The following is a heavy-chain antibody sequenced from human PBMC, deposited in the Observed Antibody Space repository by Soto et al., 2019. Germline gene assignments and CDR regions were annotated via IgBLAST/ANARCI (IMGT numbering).Heavy chain of an antibody. CDR3: TTGQLNY. J-gene: IGHJ4*02. V-gene: IGHV3-15*01. Sequence: GGSLRLSCAASGFTFSNAWMSWVRQAPGKGLEWVGHIKSKTDGGTTDYAAPVKGRFTISRDDSKNTLYLQMNSLKTEDIAVYYCTTGQLNYWGQGTLVTVSS. CDR2: IKSKTDGGTT. D-gene: IGHD5-18*01. CDR1: GFTFSNAW.